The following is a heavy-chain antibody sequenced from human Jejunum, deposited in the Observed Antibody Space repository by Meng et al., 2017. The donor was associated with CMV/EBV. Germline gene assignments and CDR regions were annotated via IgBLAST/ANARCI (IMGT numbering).Heavy chain of an antibody. J-gene: IGHJ4*02. CDR1: FNIYW. CDR3: VIVRNYNYDSSGHFLDY. Sequence: FNIYWMTWVRQAPGKGLEWVADIKNDGSEQNYVDSVKSRFTISRDNVRNSLYLQMNSLRVEDTAVYYCVIVRNYNYDSSGHFLDYWGQGTLVTVSS. CDR2: IKNDGSEQ. D-gene: IGHD3-22*01. V-gene: IGHV3-7*01.